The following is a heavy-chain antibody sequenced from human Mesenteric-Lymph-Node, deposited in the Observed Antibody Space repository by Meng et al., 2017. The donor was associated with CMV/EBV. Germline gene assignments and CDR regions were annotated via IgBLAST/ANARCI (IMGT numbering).Heavy chain of an antibody. D-gene: IGHD6-13*01. Sequence: QVQLVQSGAEVKKPGSSVKVSCKASGGTFSSYTISWVRQAPGQRLEWMGRIIPILGIANYAQKFQGRVTITADKSTSTAYMELSSLRSEDTAVYYCAGGIAAAGSRWFDPWGQGTLVTVSS. V-gene: IGHV1-69*02. CDR3: AGGIAAAGSRWFDP. CDR2: IIPILGIA. CDR1: GGTFSSYT. J-gene: IGHJ5*02.